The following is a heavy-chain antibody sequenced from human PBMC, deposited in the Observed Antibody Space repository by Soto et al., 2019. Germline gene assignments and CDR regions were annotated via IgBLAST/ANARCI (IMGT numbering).Heavy chain of an antibody. Sequence: LSLTCDISGDSFSSNSVAWNWIRQSPSRGLEWLGRTYYRSKWYNDYAVSVKSRITINPDTSKNQFSLKLTSVTAADTAMYYCASDDSENPASYCGQGSSVPVSS. CDR1: GDSFSSNSVA. D-gene: IGHD2-2*01. CDR2: TYYRSKWYN. CDR3: ASDDSENPASY. V-gene: IGHV6-1*01. J-gene: IGHJ1*01.